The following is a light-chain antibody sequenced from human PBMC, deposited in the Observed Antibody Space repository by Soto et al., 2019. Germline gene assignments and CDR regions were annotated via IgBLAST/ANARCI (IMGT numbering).Light chain of an antibody. J-gene: IGLJ3*02. Sequence: QSALTQPPSASGSPGQSVTISCTGTKSDIGVYDFVSWYQHHPGKAPRLIIYEVVQRPSGVPDRFSGSKSGNTASLTVSGLQAADEADYYCYSYAGRNIWVFGGGTKLTVL. V-gene: IGLV2-8*01. CDR2: EVV. CDR1: KSDIGVYDF. CDR3: YSYAGRNIWV.